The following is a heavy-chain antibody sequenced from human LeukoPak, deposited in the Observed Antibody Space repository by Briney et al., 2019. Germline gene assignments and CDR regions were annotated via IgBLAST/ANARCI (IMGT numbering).Heavy chain of an antibody. J-gene: IGHJ6*03. Sequence: ASVKVSSTASGYTFTSYYMHWVRQAPGQGLEWMGIINPSGGSTSYAQKFQGRVTMTRDMSTSTVYMELSSLRSEDTAVYYCARVSVDYYYYYMDVWGKGTTVTVSS. V-gene: IGHV1-46*01. CDR1: GYTFTSYY. CDR2: INPSGGST. CDR3: ARVSVDYYYYYMDV.